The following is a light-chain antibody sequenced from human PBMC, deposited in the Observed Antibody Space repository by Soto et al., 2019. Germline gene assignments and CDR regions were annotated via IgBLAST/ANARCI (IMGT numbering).Light chain of an antibody. J-gene: IGKJ4*01. CDR3: QQYNKWPLT. Sequence: EIVMTQSPATLSVSPGERATLSCRASQSVSSNLAWYQQKPGQAPRLLIYVTSTRATGTPARFSGSGSGTDFTLTISTLQSEDFAVYYCQQYNKWPLTFGGGTKVEIK. CDR1: QSVSSN. CDR2: VTS. V-gene: IGKV3-15*01.